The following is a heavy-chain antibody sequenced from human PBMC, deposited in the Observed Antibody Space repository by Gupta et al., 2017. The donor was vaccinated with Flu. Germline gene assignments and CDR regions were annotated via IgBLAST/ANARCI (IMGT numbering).Heavy chain of an antibody. V-gene: IGHV2-5*01. J-gene: IGHJ6*02. CDR2: IYSNDDK. CDR3: VHNVREGGQWLEYVHSGMDV. D-gene: IGHD6-19*01. Sequence: GWIRQPPGKALEWLALIYSNDDKHYSPSLKSRLTITKDTSKNQVVLRMTNMDPVDTATYFCVHNVREGGQWLEYVHSGMDVWGPGTTVTVSS.